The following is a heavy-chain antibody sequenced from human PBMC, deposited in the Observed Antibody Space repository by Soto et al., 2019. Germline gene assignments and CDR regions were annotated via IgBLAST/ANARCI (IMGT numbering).Heavy chain of an antibody. J-gene: IGHJ4*02. D-gene: IGHD3-22*01. CDR3: ATYYDSSGPTFDY. Sequence: QVQLQESGPGLVKPSQTLSLTCTVSGGSISSGDHYWSWVRQPPGKGLEWIGYIYYSGTTYHNPSLRSRVTISVDTSKNQFSLKLRSVTDADTAVYYCATYYDSSGPTFDYWGQVTLVTVSS. CDR2: IYYSGTT. V-gene: IGHV4-30-4*01. CDR1: GGSISSGDHY.